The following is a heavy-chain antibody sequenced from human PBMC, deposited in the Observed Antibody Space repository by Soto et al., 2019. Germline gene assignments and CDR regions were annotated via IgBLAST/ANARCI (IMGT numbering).Heavy chain of an antibody. Sequence: PSETLSLTCTVSAGSISNYFCNWIRQPAGKGLEWIGRIDNSGSTNYNPSLKSRVTMSSDTSRNQFSLKLNSVTAADTAVYYCARAGQDFWSGPFDYWGQGTLVTVS. CDR3: ARAGQDFWSGPFDY. CDR1: AGSISNYF. V-gene: IGHV4-4*07. D-gene: IGHD3-3*01. CDR2: IDNSGST. J-gene: IGHJ4*02.